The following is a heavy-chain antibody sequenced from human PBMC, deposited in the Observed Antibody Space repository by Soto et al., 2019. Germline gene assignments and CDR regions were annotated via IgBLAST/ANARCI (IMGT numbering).Heavy chain of an antibody. CDR2: INHSGST. D-gene: IGHD4-17*01. Sequence: SETLSLTCAVYGGSFSGYYWSWIRQPPGKGLEWIGEINHSGSTNYNPSLKSRVTISVDTSKNQFSLKLSSVTAADTAVYYCARTLKSFYAYFDYWGQGTLVTVSS. CDR1: GGSFSGYY. J-gene: IGHJ4*02. V-gene: IGHV4-34*01. CDR3: ARTLKSFYAYFDY.